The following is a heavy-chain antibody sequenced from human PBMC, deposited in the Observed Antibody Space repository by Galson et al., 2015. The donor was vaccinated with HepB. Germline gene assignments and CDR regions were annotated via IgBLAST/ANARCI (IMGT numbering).Heavy chain of an antibody. CDR3: TTFLEMTTVQY. V-gene: IGHV3-15*01. J-gene: IGHJ4*02. D-gene: IGHD4-11*01. CDR1: GFTFRNAW. CDR2: IKKKSEGGTT. Sequence: SLRLSCAASGFTFRNAWMSWVRQAPGEGLEWVGRIKKKSEGGTTEYAAPVKGRFTISKDDSKNTLYLEMNSLKTEDTALYYCTTFLEMTTVQYWGQGTLGTVSS.